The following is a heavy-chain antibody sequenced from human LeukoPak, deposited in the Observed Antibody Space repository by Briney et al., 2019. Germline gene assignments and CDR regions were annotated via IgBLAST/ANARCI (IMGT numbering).Heavy chain of an antibody. CDR2: ISGNGVRT. CDR1: GITFSSYA. J-gene: IGHJ4*02. Sequence: GGSLRLSCEASGITFSSYAMSWVRQAPGKGLEWVSAISGNGVRTYYADSVEGRFTISRDNSKNTLYLQMDSPRAEDTAVYYCAHPVGATSSYFDFWGQGTLVTVSS. V-gene: IGHV3-23*01. D-gene: IGHD1-26*01. CDR3: AHPVGATSSYFDF.